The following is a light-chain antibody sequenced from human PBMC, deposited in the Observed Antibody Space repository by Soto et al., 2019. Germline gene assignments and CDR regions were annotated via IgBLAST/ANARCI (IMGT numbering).Light chain of an antibody. CDR2: KND. CDR1: SSNIGSNT. CDR3: SAWDDSLNGYV. J-gene: IGLJ1*01. Sequence: QSVLTQPPSASGAPGQRVTISCSGSSSNIGSNTVNWYQQLPGTAPQLLIYKNDQRPSGVPDRFSGSKSGTSASLANSGRQSEDGADYYCSAWDDSLNGYVFGTGTKVTVL. V-gene: IGLV1-44*01.